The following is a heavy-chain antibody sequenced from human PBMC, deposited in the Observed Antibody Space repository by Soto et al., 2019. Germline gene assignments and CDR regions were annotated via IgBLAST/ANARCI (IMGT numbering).Heavy chain of an antibody. J-gene: IGHJ5*02. V-gene: IGHV3-23*01. Sequence: EFQVMQSGGGLIQPGGSLRLACAASGFPFSTTDMSWVRPAPGKGLEWVSTIFGSGETTYYADSVRGRLTISRDNSKNTVYLQMNSLRADDTALYYCVKNSGWFNTWGQGALVIVSS. CDR2: IFGSGETT. D-gene: IGHD3-10*01. CDR1: GFPFSTTD. CDR3: VKNSGWFNT.